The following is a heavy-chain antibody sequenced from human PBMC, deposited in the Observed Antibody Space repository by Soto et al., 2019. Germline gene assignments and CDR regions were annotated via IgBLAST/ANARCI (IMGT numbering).Heavy chain of an antibody. CDR1: GDTFTSYD. D-gene: IGHD3-3*01. CDR2: INPIGGST. V-gene: IGHV1-46*01. CDR3: ARDSSVYYDFWRGYYPNNWFDH. Sequence: ASVKVSCKASGDTFTSYDINWVRQAPGQGLEWMGIINPIGGSTSYAQKFQGRVTMTRDTFTSTVYMELSSLRSEDTAVYYCARDSSVYYDFWRGYYPNNWFDHWGQGTLVTVSS. J-gene: IGHJ5*02.